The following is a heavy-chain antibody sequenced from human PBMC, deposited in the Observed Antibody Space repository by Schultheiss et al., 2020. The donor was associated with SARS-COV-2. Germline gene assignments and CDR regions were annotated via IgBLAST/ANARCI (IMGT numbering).Heavy chain of an antibody. D-gene: IGHD3-22*01. Sequence: GESLKISCTASGFTFDDYAMHWVRQAPGKGLEWVSGISGSGGSTYYADSVKGRFTISRDNSKNTLYLQMNSLRAEDTAVYYCARMYYYDSSGYLDYWGQGTLVTVSS. CDR2: ISGSGGST. V-gene: IGHV3-23*01. CDR3: ARMYYYDSSGYLDY. CDR1: GFTFDDYA. J-gene: IGHJ4*02.